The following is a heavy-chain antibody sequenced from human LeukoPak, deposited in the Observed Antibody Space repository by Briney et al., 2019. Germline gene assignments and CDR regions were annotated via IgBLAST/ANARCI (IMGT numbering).Heavy chain of an antibody. CDR3: ARGVVVAATPGWFDP. J-gene: IGHJ5*02. CDR1: CGSISSYY. D-gene: IGHD2-15*01. CDR2: IYYSGST. Sequence: SETLSLTCTVSCGSISSYYWSWIRQPPGKGLEWIGYIYYSGSTNYTPSLKSRVTISVDTSKNQFSLKLSSVTAADTAVYYCARGVVVAATPGWFDPWGHGTLVTVSS. V-gene: IGHV4-59*01.